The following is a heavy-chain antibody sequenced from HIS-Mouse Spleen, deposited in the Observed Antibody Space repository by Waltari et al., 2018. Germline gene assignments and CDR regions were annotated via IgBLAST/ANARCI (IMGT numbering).Heavy chain of an antibody. J-gene: IGHJ4*02. Sequence: QVQLQQWGAGLLKPSETLSLTCAVYGGSFSGYYWSWIRQPPGKGLEWIGEINHSGSTNDNPALKSRVTISVDTSKNQFSLKLSSVTAADTAVYYCARAIVATIRPPYFDYWGQGTLVTVSS. V-gene: IGHV4-34*01. CDR2: INHSGST. CDR3: ARAIVATIRPPYFDY. CDR1: GGSFSGYY. D-gene: IGHD5-12*01.